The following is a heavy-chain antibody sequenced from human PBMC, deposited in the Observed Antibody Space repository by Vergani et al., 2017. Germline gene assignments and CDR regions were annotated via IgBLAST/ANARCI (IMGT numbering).Heavy chain of an antibody. D-gene: IGHD3-3*01. CDR1: GYSFTSYW. V-gene: IGHV5-51*01. CDR2: IYPGDSDT. Sequence: EVQLVQSGAEVKKPGESLKISCKGSGYSFTSYWIGWVRQMPGKGLEWMGIIYPGDSDTRYSPSFQGQVTISADKSISTAYLQWSSLKASDTAMYYCAKGNDVWSGYGRPYYYYYMDVWGKGTTVTVSS. CDR3: AKGNDVWSGYGRPYYYYYMDV. J-gene: IGHJ6*03.